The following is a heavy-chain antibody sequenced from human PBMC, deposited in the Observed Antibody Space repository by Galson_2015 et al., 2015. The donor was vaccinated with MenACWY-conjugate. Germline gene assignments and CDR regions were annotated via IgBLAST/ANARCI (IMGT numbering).Heavy chain of an antibody. CDR3: VRDPKQIPTTVPMGRFDY. V-gene: IGHV3-21*04. Sequence: RGSDLYYGDSVKGRFTISRDNAKNSVFLQMNSLRAEDAAVYYCVRDPKQIPTTVPMGRFDYWGQGTLVTVSS. CDR2: RGSDL. J-gene: IGHJ4*02. D-gene: IGHD4-17*01.